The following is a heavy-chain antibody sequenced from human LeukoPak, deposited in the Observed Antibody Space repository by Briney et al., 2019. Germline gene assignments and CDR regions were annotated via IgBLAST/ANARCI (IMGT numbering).Heavy chain of an antibody. D-gene: IGHD3-22*01. V-gene: IGHV3-30*03. J-gene: IGHJ4*02. CDR3: ARDLSLIALTD. CDR2: ISYDGSNK. Sequence: GGSLRLSCAASGFILSSYGMHWVRQGPGKGLEWVAIISYDGSNKYYGDSVKGRFTISRDNSKNTLYLQMNSLRAEDTAVYYCARDLSLIALTDWGQGTLVTVSS. CDR1: GFILSSYG.